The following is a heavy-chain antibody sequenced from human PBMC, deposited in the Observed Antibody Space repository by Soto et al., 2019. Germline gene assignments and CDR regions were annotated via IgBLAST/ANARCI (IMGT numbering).Heavy chain of an antibody. Sequence: PSETLSLTCAVSGGSISDTNWWTWVRQTPGKGLEWIGEIYHSGSPTYSPSLRGRATISVDKSNNQFSLRLRYVTAADTAVYYCARHETLHGDYDSWGQGPLVTV. CDR1: GGSISDTNW. V-gene: IGHV4-4*02. J-gene: IGHJ5*02. CDR3: ARHETLHGDYDS. D-gene: IGHD4-17*01. CDR2: IYHSGSP.